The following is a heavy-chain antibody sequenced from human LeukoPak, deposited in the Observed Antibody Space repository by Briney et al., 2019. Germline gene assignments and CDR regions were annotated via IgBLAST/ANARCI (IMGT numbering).Heavy chain of an antibody. Sequence: GGSLRLSCAASGFTFDDYAMHWVRQAPGKGPEWVSYVTANGGTYYADSVKGRFVISRDNSKNSLYLQMNILRPEDTALYYCAKILNPHAFDIWGHGTMVT. CDR2: VTANGGT. CDR1: GFTFDDYA. D-gene: IGHD1-14*01. V-gene: IGHV3-43*02. CDR3: AKILNPHAFDI. J-gene: IGHJ3*02.